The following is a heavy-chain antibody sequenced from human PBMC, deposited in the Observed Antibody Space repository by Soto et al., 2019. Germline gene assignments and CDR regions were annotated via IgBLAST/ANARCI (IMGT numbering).Heavy chain of an antibody. CDR3: ARDTRADIVVVVAAMDV. Sequence: GGSLRLSCAASGFTYSCHGMHWVRQAPGKGLEWVAVIWYDGSNKYYADSVKGRFTISRDNSKNTLYLQMNSLRAEDTAVYYCARDTRADIVVVVAAMDVWGKGTTVTVSS. CDR1: GFTYSCHG. CDR2: IWYDGSNK. D-gene: IGHD2-15*01. J-gene: IGHJ6*04. V-gene: IGHV3-33*01.